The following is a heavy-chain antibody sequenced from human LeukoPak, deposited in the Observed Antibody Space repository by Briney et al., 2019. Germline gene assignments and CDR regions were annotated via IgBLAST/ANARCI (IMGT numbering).Heavy chain of an antibody. CDR2: ISSSSSYI. J-gene: IGHJ4*02. D-gene: IGHD6-13*01. CDR1: GFTFSSYS. V-gene: IGHV3-21*01. CDR3: AREALAAVDY. Sequence: GGSLRLSCAASGFTFSSYSMDWVRQAPGKGLEWVSSISSSSSYIYYADSVKGRFTISRDNAKNSLYLQMNSLRAEDTAVYYCAREALAAVDYWGQGTLVTVSS.